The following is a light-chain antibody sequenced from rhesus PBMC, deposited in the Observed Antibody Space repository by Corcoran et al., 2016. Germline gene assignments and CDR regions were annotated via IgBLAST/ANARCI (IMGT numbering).Light chain of an antibody. CDR1: QGITKY. CDR2: DAS. V-gene: IGKV1-25*01. J-gene: IGKJ1*01. Sequence: DIQMTQSPSSLSASVGDTVTITCQASQGITKYLAWYQQKPGRAPRLLIYDASTLERGVPSRFSGSGSGTEFTLTISSLQPEDFATYYCQQHNFYPWTFGLGTMVEIK. CDR3: QQHNFYPWT.